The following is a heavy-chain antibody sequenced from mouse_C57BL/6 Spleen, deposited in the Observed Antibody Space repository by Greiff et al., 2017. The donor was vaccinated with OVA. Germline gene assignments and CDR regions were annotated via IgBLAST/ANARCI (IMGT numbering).Heavy chain of an antibody. D-gene: IGHD1-1*01. CDR3: ARGALITTVETPFAY. J-gene: IGHJ3*01. V-gene: IGHV1-72*01. CDR2: IDPNSGGT. CDR1: GYTFTSYW. Sequence: VQLQQPGAELVKPGASVKLSCKASGYTFTSYWMHWVKQRPGRGLEWIGRIDPNSGGTKYNEKFKSKATLTVDKPSSTAYMQLSSLTSEDSAVYYCARGALITTVETPFAYWGQGTLVTVSA.